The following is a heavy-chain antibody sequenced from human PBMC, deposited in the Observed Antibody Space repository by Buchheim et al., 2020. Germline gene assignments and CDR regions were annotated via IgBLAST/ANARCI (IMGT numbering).Heavy chain of an antibody. Sequence: QVQLYESGPGLLKPSETLSLICTVSGGSISSHYWNWIRQPPGKGLEWIGYIYNSGNTNYNPSLKSRVTISVDTSKNQFSLKLSSVTAADTAVYYCAGGDYYGSGSYSLFDSWGQGTL. CDR3: AGGDYYGSGSYSLFDS. D-gene: IGHD3-10*01. V-gene: IGHV4-59*11. CDR1: GGSISSHY. CDR2: IYNSGNT. J-gene: IGHJ4*02.